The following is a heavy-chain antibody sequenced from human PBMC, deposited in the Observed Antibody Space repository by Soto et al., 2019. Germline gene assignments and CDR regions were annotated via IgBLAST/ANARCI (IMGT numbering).Heavy chain of an antibody. CDR1: GFTFTSSA. CDR2: IVVGSGNT. CDR3: AAGRVVVTAIHYYYHYYGMVV. D-gene: IGHD2-21*02. J-gene: IGHJ6*02. Sequence: PRASVKVSCKASGFTFTSSAVQWVRQARGQRLEWIGWIVVGSGNTNYAQKFQERVTITRDMSTSTAYMELSSLSSEDTAAYYCAAGRVVVTAIHYYYHYYGMVVWGPGTTVTVS. V-gene: IGHV1-58*01.